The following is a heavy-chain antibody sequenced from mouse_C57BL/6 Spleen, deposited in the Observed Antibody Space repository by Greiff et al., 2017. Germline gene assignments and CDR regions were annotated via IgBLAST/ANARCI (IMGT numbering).Heavy chain of an antibody. V-gene: IGHV1-15*01. CDR3: TVYDPYYAMDY. Sequence: VQLQQSGAELVRPGASVTLSCKASGYTFTDYEMHWVKQTPVHGLEWIGAIDPETGGTAYNQKFKGKAILTADKSSSTAYMGLRSLTSEDSAVYYCTVYDPYYAMDYWGQGTSVTVSS. CDR2: IDPETGGT. J-gene: IGHJ4*01. CDR1: GYTFTDYE. D-gene: IGHD1-1*01.